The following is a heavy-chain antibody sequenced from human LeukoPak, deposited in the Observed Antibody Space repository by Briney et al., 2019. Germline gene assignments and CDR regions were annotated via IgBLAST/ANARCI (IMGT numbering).Heavy chain of an antibody. CDR1: GYTFTSYD. CDR2: MNPNSGNT. CDR3: ARDGTAWTQWLVIGPSVGAHFDY. D-gene: IGHD6-19*01. V-gene: IGHV1-8*03. Sequence: GASVKVSCKASGYTFTSYDINWVRQATGQGLEWMGWMNPNSGNTGYAQKFQGRVTITRNTSISTAYMELSRLRSDDTAVYYCARDGTAWTQWLVIGPSVGAHFDYWGQGTLVTVSS. J-gene: IGHJ4*02.